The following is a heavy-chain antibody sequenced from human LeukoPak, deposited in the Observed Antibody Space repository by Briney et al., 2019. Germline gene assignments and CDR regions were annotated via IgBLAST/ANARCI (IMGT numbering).Heavy chain of an antibody. V-gene: IGHV3-48*01. CDR3: AREYSSSSGRSFDY. D-gene: IGHD6-6*01. Sequence: PGGSLRLSCAASGFTFSTYSMNWVRQAPGKGLQWVSYISSSSTNMYYADSVKGRFTISRDNAKNSLYLQMNGLRAEDTAVYYCAREYSSSSGRSFDYWGQGTLVTVSS. CDR2: ISSSSTNM. CDR1: GFTFSTYS. J-gene: IGHJ4*02.